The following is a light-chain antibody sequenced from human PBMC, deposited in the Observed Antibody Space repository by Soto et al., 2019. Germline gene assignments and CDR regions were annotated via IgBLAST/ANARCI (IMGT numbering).Light chain of an antibody. CDR3: QQYGSSPLT. Sequence: EIVLTQSPGTLSLSPGERATLSCRASQSVSSSYLAWYQQKPGQAPRLLIYGASSRATGIPDRFSGSGSGPDFTLTISRLEPEDFAVYYCQQYGSSPLTSGGGTKLDIK. CDR1: QSVSSSY. CDR2: GAS. V-gene: IGKV3-20*01. J-gene: IGKJ4*01.